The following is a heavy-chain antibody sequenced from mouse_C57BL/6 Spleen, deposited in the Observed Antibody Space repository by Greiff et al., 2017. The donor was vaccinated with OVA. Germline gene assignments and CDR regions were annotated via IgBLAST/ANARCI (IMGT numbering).Heavy chain of an antibody. CDR1: GFSLTSYA. D-gene: IGHD1-1*01. CDR2: IWTGGGT. Sequence: QVQLKESGPGLVAPSQRLSITCTVSGFSLTSYAISWVRQPPGKGLEWLGVIWTGGGTNYNSALKSRLSISKDNSKSQVFLKMNSLQTDDTARYYCARSTTVVAHWYFDVWGTGTTVTVSS. V-gene: IGHV2-9-1*01. J-gene: IGHJ1*03. CDR3: ARSTTVVAHWYFDV.